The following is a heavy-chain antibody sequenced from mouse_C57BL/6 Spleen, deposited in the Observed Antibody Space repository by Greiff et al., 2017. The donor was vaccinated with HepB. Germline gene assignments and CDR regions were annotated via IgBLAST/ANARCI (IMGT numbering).Heavy chain of an antibody. CDR1: GYTFTSYW. Sequence: QVQLKQPGAELVKPGASVKLSCKASGYTFTSYWMHWVKQRPGQGLEWIGMIHPNSGSTNYNEKFKSKATLTVDKSSSTAYMQLSSLTSEDSAVYYCAREIYYGNPAWFAYWGQGTLVTVSA. CDR2: IHPNSGST. J-gene: IGHJ3*01. V-gene: IGHV1-64*01. CDR3: AREIYYGNPAWFAY. D-gene: IGHD2-1*01.